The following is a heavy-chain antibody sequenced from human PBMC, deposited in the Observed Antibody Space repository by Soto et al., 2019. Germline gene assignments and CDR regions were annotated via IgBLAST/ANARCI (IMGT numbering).Heavy chain of an antibody. V-gene: IGHV1-18*01. CDR3: ARDNFADIVVVPAGYYYYMDV. CDR1: GYTFTSYG. D-gene: IGHD2-2*01. CDR2: ISAYNGNT. J-gene: IGHJ6*03. Sequence: ASVKVSCKASGYTFTSYGISWVRQAPGQGLEWMGWISAYNGNTNYAQKLQGRVTMTTGTSTSTAYMELRSLRSDDTAVYYCARDNFADIVVVPAGYYYYMDVWGTGTTVTVSS.